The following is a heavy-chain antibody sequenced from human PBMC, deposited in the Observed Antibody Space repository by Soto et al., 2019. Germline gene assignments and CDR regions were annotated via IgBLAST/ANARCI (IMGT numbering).Heavy chain of an antibody. J-gene: IGHJ4*02. CDR1: VASISSSY. CDR3: ARGGNRYSNVASGVGGFDF. CDR2: VYHTGAT. D-gene: IGHD5-12*01. V-gene: IGHV4-59*01. Sequence: SETLCITCTFSVASISSSYWSWIRQSPERGLEWIAYVYHTGATNYNPSLKSRVTISLDTSKGQFSLNLTSLTTADTAVYFCARGGNRYSNVASGVGGFDFWGKGSLVTVSS.